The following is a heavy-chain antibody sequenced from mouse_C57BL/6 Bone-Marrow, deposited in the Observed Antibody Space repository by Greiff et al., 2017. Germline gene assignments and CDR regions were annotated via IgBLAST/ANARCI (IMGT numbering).Heavy chain of an antibody. D-gene: IGHD2-4*01. V-gene: IGHV7-3*01. CDR2: LRNKANGYTT. CDR1: GFTFTDYY. Sequence: EVQRVESGGGLVQPGGSLSLSCAASGFTFTDYYMSWVRQPPGKALEWLGFLRNKANGYTTEYSASVKGRFTISRDNSQSILYLQMNALRAEDSATYYCARYNCDYGPYYFDYWGQGTTLTVSS. J-gene: IGHJ2*01. CDR3: ARYNCDYGPYYFDY.